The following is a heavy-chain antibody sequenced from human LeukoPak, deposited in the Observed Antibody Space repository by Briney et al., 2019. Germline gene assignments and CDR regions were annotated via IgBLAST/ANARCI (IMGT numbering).Heavy chain of an antibody. J-gene: IGHJ6*04. CDR2: IYTSGST. Sequence: DPLSLPCTLSGGPISRYYGSCIRQPTGKALEWLGRIYTSGSTNYKPSRKSRVTMSVDTSKHQFSLKLSSVTDADTAVYYCARDMMGATIILTYYYDGMDVGGKGTTVPVSS. CDR3: ARDMMGATIILTYYYDGMDV. V-gene: IGHV4-4*07. CDR1: GGPISRYY. D-gene: IGHD5-12*01.